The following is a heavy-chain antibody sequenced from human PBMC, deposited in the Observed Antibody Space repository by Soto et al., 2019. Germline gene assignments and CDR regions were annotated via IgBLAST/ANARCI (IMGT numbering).Heavy chain of an antibody. CDR2: IYPGDSDT. V-gene: IGHV5-51*01. CDR1: GYSFTSYW. D-gene: IGHD6-13*01. CDR3: ARLGDAPYTYSSSWYSSDYYGMDV. Sequence: GESLKISCKGSGYSFTSYWIGWVRQMPGKGLEWMGIIYPGDSDTRYSPSFQGQVTISADKSISTAYLQWSSLKASDTAMYYCARLGDAPYTYSSSWYSSDYYGMDVWGQGTTVTVSS. J-gene: IGHJ6*02.